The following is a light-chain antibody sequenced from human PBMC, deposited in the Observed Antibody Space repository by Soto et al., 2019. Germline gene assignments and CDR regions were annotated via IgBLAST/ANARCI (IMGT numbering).Light chain of an antibody. CDR1: QSVSSHY. CDR3: QQYGGSPLT. J-gene: IGKJ4*01. CDR2: GAS. V-gene: IGKV3-20*01. Sequence: EIVLTQSPGTLSLSPGERATLSCRPSQSVSSHYLAWYQQKPGRAPRLLIYGASVRATGIPDRFSGSGSRTDFTLTINTLAPEDFAMYYCQQYGGSPLTFGGGTKGEIK.